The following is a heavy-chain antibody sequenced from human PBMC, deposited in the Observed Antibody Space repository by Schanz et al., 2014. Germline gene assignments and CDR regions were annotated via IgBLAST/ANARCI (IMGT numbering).Heavy chain of an antibody. Sequence: QVQLVESGGGVVQPGRSLRLSCAASGFNISTYGMHWVRQAPGKGLEWVAVIWYDGRNKNFVESVKGRFTISRDNSNNTVYLQMNTLRAEDTAVYYCAREDCSATSCYFRYWGQGTLVTVSS. CDR3: AREDCSATSCYFRY. CDR1: GFNISTYG. V-gene: IGHV3-33*01. J-gene: IGHJ4*02. D-gene: IGHD2-21*01. CDR2: IWYDGRNK.